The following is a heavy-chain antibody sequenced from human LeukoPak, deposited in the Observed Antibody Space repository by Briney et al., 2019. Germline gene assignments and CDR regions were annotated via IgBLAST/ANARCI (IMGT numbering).Heavy chain of an antibody. J-gene: IGHJ4*02. Sequence: PGGSLRLSCAASGFTFSNFWMSWVRQAPGKGLEWVANIKQDGSEKYYVDSVKGRFTVSRDNSKNTLYLQMNSLRAEDTAVYYCAKDVAYSYGQNFDYWGQGTLVTVSS. CDR1: GFTFSNFW. CDR3: AKDVAYSYGQNFDY. V-gene: IGHV3-7*03. CDR2: IKQDGSEK. D-gene: IGHD5-18*01.